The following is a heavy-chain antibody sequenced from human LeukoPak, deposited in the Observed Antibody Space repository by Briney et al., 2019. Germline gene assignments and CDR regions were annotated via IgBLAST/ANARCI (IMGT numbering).Heavy chain of an antibody. J-gene: IGHJ4*02. CDR1: GFTFGDYA. D-gene: IGHD6-19*01. Sequence: GRSLRLSCTGSGFTFGDYAMSWFRQAPGKGLEWVGFIRSKAYGGTTEYAASVKGRFTISRDDSKSIAYLQMNSLKTEDTAVYYCTRDCVGGWYCFDYWGQGTLVTVSS. V-gene: IGHV3-49*03. CDR2: IRSKAYGGTT. CDR3: TRDCVGGWYCFDY.